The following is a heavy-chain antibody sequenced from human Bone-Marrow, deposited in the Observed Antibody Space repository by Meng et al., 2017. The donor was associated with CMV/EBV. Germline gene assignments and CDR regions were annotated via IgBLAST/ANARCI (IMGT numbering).Heavy chain of an antibody. CDR2: INHSGST. Sequence: GSLRLSCAVFGGSFSGYYWSWIRQPPGKGLEWIGEINHSGSTNYNPSLKSRVTISVDTSKNQFSLKLSSVTAADTAVYYCAREVATTVTGWFDPWGQGTLVTFSS. J-gene: IGHJ5*02. CDR1: GGSFSGYY. CDR3: AREVATTVTGWFDP. D-gene: IGHD4-11*01. V-gene: IGHV4-34*01.